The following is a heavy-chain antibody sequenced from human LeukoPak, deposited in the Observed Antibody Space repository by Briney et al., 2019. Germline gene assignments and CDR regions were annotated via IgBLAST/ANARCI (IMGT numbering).Heavy chain of an antibody. D-gene: IGHD3-3*01. CDR3: AREGGFYRPLDY. V-gene: IGHV4-4*02. CDR1: GGSVINTNW. CDR2: VHLGGRT. J-gene: IGHJ4*02. Sequence: SETLSLTCGVSGGSVINTNWWTWVRQPPGKGLEWIGEVHLGGRTNYNPSLESRLTMSVDVSENQVSLKLTSVTAADTAVYYCAREGGFYRPLDYSGQGTLVTVSS.